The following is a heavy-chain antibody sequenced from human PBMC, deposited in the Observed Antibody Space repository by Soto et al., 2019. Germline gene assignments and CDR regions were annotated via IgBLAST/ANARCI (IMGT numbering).Heavy chain of an antibody. Sequence: SETLSLTCGVYGGPFSGYYWSWIRQPPGKGLEWIGEINHSGSTNYNPSLKSRVSISVDTSKNQLSLKVSSVTAADTAVYYCARRPFGVVYGMDVWGQGTTVTVSS. V-gene: IGHV4-34*01. CDR2: INHSGST. CDR3: ARRPFGVVYGMDV. D-gene: IGHD3-3*01. CDR1: GGPFSGYY. J-gene: IGHJ6*02.